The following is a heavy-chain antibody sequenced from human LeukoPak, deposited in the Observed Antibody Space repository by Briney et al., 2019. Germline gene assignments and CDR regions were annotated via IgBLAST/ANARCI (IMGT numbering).Heavy chain of an antibody. D-gene: IGHD4-17*01. J-gene: IGHJ3*02. CDR1: GFTFSSYA. V-gene: IGHV3-30*14. Sequence: PGGSLRLSCAASGFTFSSYAMHWVRQAPGKGLEWVAVISYDGSNKYYADSVKGRFTISRDNSKNTLYLQMNSLRAEDTAVYYCAREREVTTSSFDIWGQGTMVTVSS. CDR2: ISYDGSNK. CDR3: AREREVTTSSFDI.